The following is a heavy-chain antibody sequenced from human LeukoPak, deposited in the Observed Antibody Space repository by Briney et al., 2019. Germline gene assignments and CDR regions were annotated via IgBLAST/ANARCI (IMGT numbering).Heavy chain of an antibody. D-gene: IGHD4-11*01. CDR2: IESDASRS. V-gene: IGHV3-74*01. Sequence: GGSLRLSCAASGFIFSSYWMHWVRQAPGKGLEWVSNIESDASRSYYADSVKGRFTISRDNAKNTLYLQMNSLRADDTAMYYCVRDMNTGEGWGQGTLVTVSS. CDR3: VRDMNTGEG. J-gene: IGHJ4*02. CDR1: GFIFSSYW.